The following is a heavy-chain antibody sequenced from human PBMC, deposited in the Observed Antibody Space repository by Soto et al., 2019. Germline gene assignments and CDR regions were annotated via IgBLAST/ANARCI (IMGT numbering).Heavy chain of an antibody. D-gene: IGHD3-22*01. CDR2: ISYDGSNK. CDR3: AKSSIRGIYDRRGLDY. J-gene: IGHJ4*02. Sequence: QVQLVESGGGVVQPGRSLRLSCAASGFTFSSYGMHWVRQAPGKGLEWVADISYDGSNKYYADSVKGRFTISRDNSKNTLYLQMNSLRAEDTAVYYCAKSSIRGIYDRRGLDYWGQGTLVTVSS. CDR1: GFTFSSYG. V-gene: IGHV3-30*18.